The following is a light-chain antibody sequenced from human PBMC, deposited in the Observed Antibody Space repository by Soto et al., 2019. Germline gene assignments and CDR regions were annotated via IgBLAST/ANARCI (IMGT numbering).Light chain of an antibody. CDR2: GSS. Sequence: EIVLTQSPGTLSLSPGERATLSCRASQSVSSSYLAWHQQKPGQAPRLLIYGSSSRATGIPDRFIRSGSGTAFTVTISSLETEEFAVYYCQQYGSSPLTFGEGTKVEIK. CDR3: QQYGSSPLT. V-gene: IGKV3-20*01. CDR1: QSVSSSY. J-gene: IGKJ1*01.